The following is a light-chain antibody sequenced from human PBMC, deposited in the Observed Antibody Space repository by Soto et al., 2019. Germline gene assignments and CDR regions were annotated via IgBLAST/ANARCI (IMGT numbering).Light chain of an antibody. CDR2: EGT. J-gene: IGLJ2*01. CDR3: SSSTNTNTLVI. Sequence: QSVLTQPASVSGSPGQSITISCTGTSSDIGRYKFVSWFQQHPGKAPKLMIFEGTNRPSGVSNRCSGSKSGNTASLTISGLQAEDDAIYFCSSSTNTNTLVIFGGGTKVTVL. V-gene: IGLV2-14*01. CDR1: SSDIGRYKF.